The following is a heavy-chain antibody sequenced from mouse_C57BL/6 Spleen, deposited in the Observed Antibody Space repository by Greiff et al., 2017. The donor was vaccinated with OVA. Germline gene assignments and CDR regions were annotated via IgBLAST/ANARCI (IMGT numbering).Heavy chain of an antibody. Sequence: QVQLQQSGPELVKPGASVKLSCKASGYTFTSYWMHWVKQRPGQGLEWIGMIHPNSGSTNYNEKFKSKATLTVDKSSSTAYMQLSSLTSEDSAVYYCATITTVVATEYFDYWGQGTTLTVSS. CDR1: GYTFTSYW. D-gene: IGHD1-1*01. CDR3: ATITTVVATEYFDY. J-gene: IGHJ2*01. CDR2: IHPNSGST. V-gene: IGHV1-64*01.